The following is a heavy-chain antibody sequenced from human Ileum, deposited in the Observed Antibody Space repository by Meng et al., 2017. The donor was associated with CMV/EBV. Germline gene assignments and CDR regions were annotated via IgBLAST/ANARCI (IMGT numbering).Heavy chain of an antibody. D-gene: IGHD5-18*01. J-gene: IGHJ4*02. V-gene: IGHV3-11*04. CDR3: CSGYSYGSVDY. CDR1: GFTFSDYY. CDR2: ISSSGSTI. Sequence: SCAASGFTFSDYYMSCIRQAPGKGLEWVSYISSSGSTIYYADSVKGRFTISRDNAKNSLYLQMNSLRAEDTAVYYCCSGYSYGSVDYWGQGTLVTVSS.